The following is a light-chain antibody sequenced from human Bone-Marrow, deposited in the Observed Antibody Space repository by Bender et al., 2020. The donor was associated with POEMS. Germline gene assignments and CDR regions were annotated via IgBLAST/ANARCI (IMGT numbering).Light chain of an antibody. CDR3: SSYAGRNNLV. Sequence: QSALTQPASVSGSPGQSITISCTGISSGVGSYNLVSWYQHTPGKAPKLMIYEVNKRPSGVSNRFSASKSGDTASLTISGLQPEDEADYYCSSYAGRNNLVFGGGTKLTVL. CDR1: SSGVGSYNL. J-gene: IGLJ3*02. CDR2: EVN. V-gene: IGLV2-23*02.